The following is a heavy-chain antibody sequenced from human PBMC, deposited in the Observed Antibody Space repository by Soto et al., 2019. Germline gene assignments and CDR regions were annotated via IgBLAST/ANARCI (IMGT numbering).Heavy chain of an antibody. CDR1: GGSISSGDYY. CDR2: IYYSGST. J-gene: IGHJ6*02. CDR3: AGVTIFGVVIPSGGMDV. Sequence: TLSLTCTVSGGSISSGDYYWSWIRQPPGKGLEWIGYIYYSGSTYYNPSLKSRVTISVDTSKNQFSLKLSSVTAADTAVYYCAGVTIFGVVIPSGGMDVWGQGTTVTVSS. V-gene: IGHV4-30-4*01. D-gene: IGHD3-3*01.